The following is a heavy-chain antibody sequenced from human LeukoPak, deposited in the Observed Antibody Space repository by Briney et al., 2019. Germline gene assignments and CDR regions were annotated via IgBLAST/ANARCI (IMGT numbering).Heavy chain of an antibody. Sequence: PGGSLRLSCAASGFTFSDHYMDWVRQAPGKGLEWVGRTRNKANSYTTEYAASVKGRFTISRDDSKNSLYLQMNSLKTEDTAVYYCARDLGSGYDYWGQGTLVTVSP. CDR2: TRNKANSYTT. CDR3: ARDLGSGYDY. J-gene: IGHJ4*02. CDR1: GFTFSDHY. V-gene: IGHV3-72*01. D-gene: IGHD3-22*01.